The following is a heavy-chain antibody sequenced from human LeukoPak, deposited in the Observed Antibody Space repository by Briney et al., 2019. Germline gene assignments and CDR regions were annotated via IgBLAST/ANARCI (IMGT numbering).Heavy chain of an antibody. D-gene: IGHD2-15*01. V-gene: IGHV1-45*02. CDR3: ARAAPTYCSGGSCYVFDY. CDR2: ITPFNGNT. CDR1: GYTFTYRY. Sequence: SVKVSCKASGYTFTYRYLHWVRQAPGQALEWMGWITPFNGNTNYAQKFQDRVTITRDRSMSTAYMELSRLRSDDTAVYYCARAAPTYCSGGSCYVFDYWGQGTLVTVSS. J-gene: IGHJ4*02.